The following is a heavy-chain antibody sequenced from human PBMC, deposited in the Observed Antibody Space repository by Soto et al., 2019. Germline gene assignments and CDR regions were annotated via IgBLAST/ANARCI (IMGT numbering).Heavy chain of an antibody. V-gene: IGHV4-34*01. J-gene: IGHJ4*02. CDR1: VGSFSGYY. Sequence: PSETLSLTCAVYVGSFSGYYWSLIRQPPGKGLECIWEINHSGSTNYNPSLKSRVTISVDTSKNKFYLKLSSVTAADTAVYYCARGLAPRQRVGFRYWGQGTLVTLSS. CDR2: INHSGST. D-gene: IGHD6-6*01. CDR3: ARGLAPRQRVGFRY.